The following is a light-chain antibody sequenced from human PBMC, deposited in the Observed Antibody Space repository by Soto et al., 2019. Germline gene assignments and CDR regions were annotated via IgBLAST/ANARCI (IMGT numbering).Light chain of an antibody. V-gene: IGKV1-5*03. Sequence: DIHMTQSPSTLSASVGDRVTITCRASQSISSWLAWYQQKPGKAPKPLIYKASTLKSGVPSRFSGSGSGTDFTLTISRLGPEDSAVYYCQQYGSPPPTLGQGTKVDIK. J-gene: IGKJ1*01. CDR1: QSISSW. CDR3: QQYGSPPPT. CDR2: KAS.